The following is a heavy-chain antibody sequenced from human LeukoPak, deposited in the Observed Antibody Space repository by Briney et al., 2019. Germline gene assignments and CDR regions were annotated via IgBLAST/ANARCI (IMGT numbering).Heavy chain of an antibody. CDR3: AREMTTVTDVWFDP. Sequence: PGGSLRLSCAASGFTFSSYAMHWVRQAPGKGLEWVAVISYDGSNKYYADSVKGRFTISRDNSKNTLYLQMNSLRVEDTAVYYCAREMTTVTDVWFDPWGQGTLVTVSS. CDR2: ISYDGSNK. D-gene: IGHD4-17*01. J-gene: IGHJ5*02. V-gene: IGHV3-30-3*01. CDR1: GFTFSSYA.